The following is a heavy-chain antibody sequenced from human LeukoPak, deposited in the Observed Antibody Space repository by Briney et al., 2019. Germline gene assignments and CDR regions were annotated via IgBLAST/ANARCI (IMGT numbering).Heavy chain of an antibody. D-gene: IGHD2-2*02. CDR2: ISSSSSYI. J-gene: IGHJ6*03. Sequence: GGSLRLSCAASGFTFSSYSMNWVRQAPGKGLEWVSSISSSSSYIYYADSVKGRFTISRDNAKNSLCLQMNSLRAEDTAVYYCAKSGCSSTSCYKYMDVWGKGTTVTVSS. CDR1: GFTFSSYS. CDR3: AKSGCSSTSCYKYMDV. V-gene: IGHV3-21*01.